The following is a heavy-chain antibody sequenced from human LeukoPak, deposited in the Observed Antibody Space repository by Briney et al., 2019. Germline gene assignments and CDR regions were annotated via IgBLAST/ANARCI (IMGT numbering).Heavy chain of an antibody. J-gene: IGHJ4*02. CDR2: ISYSGTT. Sequence: PSETLSLTCTVSGASVSSTTYYWSWIRQPPGEGLEWIGTISYSGTTYYGPSLKSRVTISVDTSKNQFSLKLSSVTAADTAVYYCARVQWFGAYYFDYWGLGTLVTVSS. CDR3: ARVQWFGAYYFDY. CDR1: GASVSSTTYY. V-gene: IGHV4-39*01. D-gene: IGHD3-10*01.